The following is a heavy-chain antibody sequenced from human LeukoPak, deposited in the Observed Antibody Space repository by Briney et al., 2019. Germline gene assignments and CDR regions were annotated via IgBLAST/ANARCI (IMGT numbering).Heavy chain of an antibody. J-gene: IGHJ6*03. D-gene: IGHD6-19*01. V-gene: IGHV1-69*13. CDR2: IITIFGTA. Sequence: ASVKASCQASGGTFSSYAISWVRQAHRHGLEWMGGIITIFGTANYAQKFQIRVTITADEATSTAYMELSSLRSEDTAVYYCARSSGDDYNYYMDVWGKGTTVTVSS. CDR3: ARSSGDDYNYYMDV. CDR1: GGTFSSYA.